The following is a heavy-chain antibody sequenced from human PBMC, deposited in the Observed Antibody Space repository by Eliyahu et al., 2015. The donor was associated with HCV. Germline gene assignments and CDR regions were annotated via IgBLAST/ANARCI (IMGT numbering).Heavy chain of an antibody. CDR2: IYSGGST. Sequence: EVQLVESGGGLIQPGGSLRLSCAASGXTVSSNYMSWVRQAPGKGLEWVSVIYSGGSTYYADSVKGRFTISRDNSKNTLYLQMNSLRAEDTAVYYCARVSLNYDFWGGDGMDVWGQGTTVTVSS. J-gene: IGHJ6*02. D-gene: IGHD3-3*01. CDR1: GXTVSSNY. CDR3: ARVSLNYDFWGGDGMDV. V-gene: IGHV3-53*01.